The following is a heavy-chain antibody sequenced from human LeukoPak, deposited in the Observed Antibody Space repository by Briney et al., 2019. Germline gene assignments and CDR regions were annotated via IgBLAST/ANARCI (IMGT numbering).Heavy chain of an antibody. Sequence: SETLSLTCTVSSGSISGYYWSWIRQPPGKGLEWIAYIYYSETTNYNPSLNSRVTISLDTSKRQFSLKLSSVTAADTAVYYCERHVLTAGAIEWGQGTLVTVSS. CDR1: SGSISGYY. V-gene: IGHV4-59*08. J-gene: IGHJ4*02. CDR3: ERHVLTAGAIE. D-gene: IGHD1-26*01. CDR2: IYYSETT.